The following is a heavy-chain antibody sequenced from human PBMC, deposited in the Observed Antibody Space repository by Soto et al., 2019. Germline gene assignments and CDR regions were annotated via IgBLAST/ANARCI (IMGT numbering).Heavy chain of an antibody. CDR3: ARQRRITILEKDRTGSRFDP. CDR1: GGSISSSSYY. J-gene: IGHJ5*02. Sequence: SETLSLTCTVSGGSISSSSYYWGWIRQPPGKGLEWIGSIYYSGSTYYNPSLKSRVTISVDTSKNQFSLKLSSVTAADTAVYYCARQRRITILEKDRTGSRFDPWGQGTLVTVSS. D-gene: IGHD3-3*01. V-gene: IGHV4-39*01. CDR2: IYYSGST.